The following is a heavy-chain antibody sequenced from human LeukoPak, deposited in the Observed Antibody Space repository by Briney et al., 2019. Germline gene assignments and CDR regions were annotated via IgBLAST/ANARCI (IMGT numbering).Heavy chain of an antibody. V-gene: IGHV3-23*01. J-gene: IGHJ4*02. Sequence: GGSLRLSCAASGFTFSSYAMSWVRQAPGKGLDWVSAISGSGGSTYYADSVKGRFTISRDNSKNTLYLQMNSLRAEDTAVYYCAKVRLGTDYYDSSGYYGYWGQGTLVTVSS. CDR2: ISGSGGST. CDR3: AKVRLGTDYYDSSGYYGY. D-gene: IGHD3-22*01. CDR1: GFTFSSYA.